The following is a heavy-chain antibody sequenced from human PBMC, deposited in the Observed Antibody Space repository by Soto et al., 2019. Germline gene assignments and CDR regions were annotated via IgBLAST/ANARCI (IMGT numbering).Heavy chain of an antibody. Sequence: QVQLQESGPGLVKPSETLSLTCTVSGGSISPYYWGWIRQPPGKGLEWIGYIYYSGSTNYNPSLKGAVTISLSTSTDPFSLKMSSVTAADTAVYSCARVIGYYDSSGFYPYFDYWGQGTLVTVSS. V-gene: IGHV4-59*01. CDR3: ARVIGYYDSSGFYPYFDY. D-gene: IGHD3-22*01. CDR1: GGSISPYY. CDR2: IYYSGST. J-gene: IGHJ4*02.